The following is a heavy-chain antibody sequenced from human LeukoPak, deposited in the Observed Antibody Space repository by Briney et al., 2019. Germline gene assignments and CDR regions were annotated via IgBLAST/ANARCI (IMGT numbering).Heavy chain of an antibody. CDR1: GFTFDDYG. CDR2: INWNGGST. D-gene: IGHD6-19*01. Sequence: GGSLRLSCAASGFTFDDYGMSWVRQAPGQGLEWVSGINWNGGSTGYADSVKGRFTISRDNAKNSLYLQMNSLRAEDTALYYCARRGIAVAGNDYWGQGTLVTVSS. V-gene: IGHV3-20*04. J-gene: IGHJ4*02. CDR3: ARRGIAVAGNDY.